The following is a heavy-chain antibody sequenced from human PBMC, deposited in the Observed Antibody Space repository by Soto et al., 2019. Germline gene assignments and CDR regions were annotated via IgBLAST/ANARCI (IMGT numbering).Heavy chain of an antibody. CDR2: IYYSGST. Sequence: QVQLQESGPGLVKPSETLSLTCTVSGGSISSYYWSWIRQPPGKGLEWIGYIYYSGSTNYNPSLKSRVTIPVDTSKNQFSLKLSSVTAADTAVYFCARALYGGYVGGDYRGGWFDPWGQGTLVTVSS. CDR1: GGSISSYY. D-gene: IGHD5-12*01. V-gene: IGHV4-59*01. J-gene: IGHJ5*02. CDR3: ARALYGGYVGGDYRGGWFDP.